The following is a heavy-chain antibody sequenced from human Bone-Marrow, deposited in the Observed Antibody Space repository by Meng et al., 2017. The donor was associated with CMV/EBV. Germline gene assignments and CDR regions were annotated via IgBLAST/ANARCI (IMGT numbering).Heavy chain of an antibody. Sequence: SETLSLTCTVSGGSISSSSYYWSWIRQPPGKGLEWIGEINHSGSTNYNPSLKSRVTISVDTSKNQFSLKLSSVTAADTAVYYCARELLVDSGWNYFDYWGQGTLVTVSS. CDR3: ARELLVDSGWNYFDY. CDR1: GGSISSSSYY. V-gene: IGHV4-39*07. D-gene: IGHD6-19*01. CDR2: INHSGST. J-gene: IGHJ4*02.